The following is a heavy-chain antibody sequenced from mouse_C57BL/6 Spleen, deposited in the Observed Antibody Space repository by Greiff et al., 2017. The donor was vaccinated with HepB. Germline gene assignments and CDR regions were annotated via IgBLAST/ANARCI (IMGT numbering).Heavy chain of an antibody. CDR2: IYPRSGNT. J-gene: IGHJ2*01. D-gene: IGHD1-1*01. CDR1: GYTFTSYG. Sequence: QVQLQQSGAELARPGASVKLSCKASGYTFTSYGISWVKQRTGQGLEWIGEIYPRSGNTYYNEKFKGKATLTADKSSSTAYMELRSLTSEDSAVYFCARSKFTTVVATKEGFDYWGQGTTLTVSS. V-gene: IGHV1-81*01. CDR3: ARSKFTTVVATKEGFDY.